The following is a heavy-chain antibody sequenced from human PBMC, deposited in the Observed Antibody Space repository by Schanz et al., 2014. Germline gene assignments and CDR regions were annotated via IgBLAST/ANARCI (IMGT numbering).Heavy chain of an antibody. Sequence: EVQLVESRGGLVQPGGSLRLSCEASGFSFGNYGMSWVRQAPGKGLEWVSGFDAHDGRAYYADSAKGRFTISRDNAKRSLFLQMNSLRVEDTAVYFCVSQTGSPNYWGQGTLVTVSS. CDR3: VSQTGSPNY. D-gene: IGHD6-13*01. CDR2: FDAHDGRA. V-gene: IGHV3-23*04. J-gene: IGHJ4*02. CDR1: GFSFGNYG.